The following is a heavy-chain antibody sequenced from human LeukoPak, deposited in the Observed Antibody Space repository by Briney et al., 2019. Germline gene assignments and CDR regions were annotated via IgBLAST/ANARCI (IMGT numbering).Heavy chain of an antibody. V-gene: IGHV4-59*08. D-gene: IGHD6-6*01. Sequence: SETLSLTCTVSGGSISSYYWSWIRQPPGKGLEWIGYIYYSGSTNYNPSLKSRVTISVDTSKNQFSLKLSSVTAADTAVYYCARHRIAANWYFDLWGRGTLVTVSS. CDR2: IYYSGST. CDR1: GGSISSYY. CDR3: ARHRIAANWYFDL. J-gene: IGHJ2*01.